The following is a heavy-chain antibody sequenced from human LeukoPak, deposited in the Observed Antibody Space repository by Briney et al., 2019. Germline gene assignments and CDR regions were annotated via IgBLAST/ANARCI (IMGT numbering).Heavy chain of an antibody. CDR3: ARATPNYYGSGSYLD. V-gene: IGHV4-59*01. CDR1: GGSISSYY. D-gene: IGHD3-10*01. Sequence: SETLSLTCTASGGSISSYYWSWIRQPPGKGLEWIGYIYYSGSTNYNPSLKSRVTISVDTSKNQFSLKLSSVTAADTAVYYCARATPNYYGSGSYLDWGQGTLVAVSS. CDR2: IYYSGST. J-gene: IGHJ4*02.